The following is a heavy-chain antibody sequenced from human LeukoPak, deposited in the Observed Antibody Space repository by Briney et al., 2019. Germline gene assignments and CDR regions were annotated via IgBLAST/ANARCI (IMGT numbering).Heavy chain of an antibody. D-gene: IGHD1-26*01. Sequence: PSETLSLTCTVSGGSISSGSYHWSWIRQPAGKGLEWIGRIYTSGSTNYNPSLKSRVTISVDTSKNQFSLKLSSVTAADTAVYYCARGRETQDAFDIRGQGTMVTVSS. CDR1: GGSISSGSYH. CDR3: ARGRETQDAFDI. CDR2: IYTSGST. V-gene: IGHV4-61*02. J-gene: IGHJ3*02.